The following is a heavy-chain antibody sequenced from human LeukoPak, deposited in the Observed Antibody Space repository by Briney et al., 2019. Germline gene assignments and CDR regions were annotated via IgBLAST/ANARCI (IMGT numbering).Heavy chain of an antibody. D-gene: IGHD3-9*01. CDR2: ISGSGGST. J-gene: IGHJ3*02. CDR1: VFTFSSYA. Sequence: GGSLRLSCAASVFTFSSYAMRWVRQAPEKGLEWVTDISGSGGSTFYAVPVKGRFTIYRDNPKHTLYLQVNSLRAVGTAVYYCAKASSWLDAFDIWGQGTMVTVSS. CDR3: AKASSWLDAFDI. V-gene: IGHV3-23*01.